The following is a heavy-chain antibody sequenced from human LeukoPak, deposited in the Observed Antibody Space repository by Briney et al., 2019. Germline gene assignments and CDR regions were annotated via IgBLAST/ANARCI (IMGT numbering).Heavy chain of an antibody. CDR3: AREGNYYDMDV. CDR2: IFSGGTT. Sequence: GGSLRLSCAASGFTVSSNYMSWVRQAPGKGLEWVSVIFSGGTTYYADSVKGRFTISRDNSKNTLYLQMNSLRAEDTDVYYCAREGNYYDMDVWGQGTTVTVSS. J-gene: IGHJ6*02. CDR1: GFTVSSNY. V-gene: IGHV3-53*01.